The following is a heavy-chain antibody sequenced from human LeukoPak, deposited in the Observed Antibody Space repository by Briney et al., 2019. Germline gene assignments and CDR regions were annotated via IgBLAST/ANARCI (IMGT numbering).Heavy chain of an antibody. CDR2: INNNGGST. V-gene: IGHV3-23*01. CDR3: AKPVTVSSPFDY. Sequence: GGSLRLSCAASGFTFSSYAMSWVRQAPGKGLEWVSTINNNGGSTSYADSVRGRFTISRDNSKNTLYLQMNSLRAEDTAVYYCAKPVTVSSPFDYWGQGTLVSVSS. CDR1: GFTFSSYA. D-gene: IGHD3-10*01. J-gene: IGHJ4*02.